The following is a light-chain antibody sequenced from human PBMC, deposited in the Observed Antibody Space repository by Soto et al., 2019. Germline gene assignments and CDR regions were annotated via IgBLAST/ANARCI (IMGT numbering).Light chain of an antibody. CDR3: QQYNIWPRT. CDR2: SAS. Sequence: EIVMTQSPATLSVAPGERATLSCRTSQSISSNLAWYQQKPGQAPRLLIYSASTRATGISPRFSGSGSGTEFTLTISSLQSEDFAVYFCQQYNIWPRTFGQGTKVEIK. J-gene: IGKJ1*01. CDR1: QSISSN. V-gene: IGKV3-15*01.